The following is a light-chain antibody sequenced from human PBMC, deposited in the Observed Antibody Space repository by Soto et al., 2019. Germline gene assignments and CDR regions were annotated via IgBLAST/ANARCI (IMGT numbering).Light chain of an antibody. CDR3: QEYSSLPHT. Sequence: EIVLTQSPGILSLSPGERATLSCRATQSVTSSYFAWYQQKPGQAPRLLIYGVSSRATDIPDRFSGSGSGTDFTLTISRLEPDDFVVYYCQEYSSLPHTFGRGTKLEVK. CDR1: QSVTSSY. V-gene: IGKV3-20*01. CDR2: GVS. J-gene: IGKJ2*01.